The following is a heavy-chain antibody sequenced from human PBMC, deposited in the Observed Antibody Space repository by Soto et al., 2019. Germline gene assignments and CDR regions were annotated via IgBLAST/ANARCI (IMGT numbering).Heavy chain of an antibody. Sequence: SVKVSCKSSGYRFETYAMSWVRQAPGQGLEWMGGIIPIFGTANYAQKFQGRVTITADKSTSTAYMELSSLRSEDTAVYYCARQPGEVYYYDSSGYYYRWFGPWGQGTLVTVSS. CDR3: ARQPGEVYYYDSSGYYYRWFGP. CDR1: GYRFETYA. J-gene: IGHJ5*02. CDR2: IIPIFGTA. V-gene: IGHV1-69*06. D-gene: IGHD3-22*01.